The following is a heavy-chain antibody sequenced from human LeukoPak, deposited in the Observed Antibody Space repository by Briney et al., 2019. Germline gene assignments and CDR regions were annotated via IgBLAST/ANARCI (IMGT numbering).Heavy chain of an antibody. V-gene: IGHV4-4*07. CDR3: ATEAGYCSGGSCPLASQDAFDI. Sequence: SETLSLTCTVSGGSVSSYHWSWVRQPAGKGLEWIGSIYYSGSTYYNPSLKSRVTISVDTSKNQFSLKLSSVTAADTAVYYCATEAGYCSGGSCPLASQDAFDIWGQGTMVTVSS. D-gene: IGHD2-15*01. CDR2: IYYSGST. CDR1: GGSVSSYH. J-gene: IGHJ3*02.